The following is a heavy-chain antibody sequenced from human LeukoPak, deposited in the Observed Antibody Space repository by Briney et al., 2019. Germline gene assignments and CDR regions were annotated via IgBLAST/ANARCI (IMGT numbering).Heavy chain of an antibody. CDR3: ARDLPWSGYPCPFDY. CDR1: GFTFSSYS. Sequence: PGGSLRLSCAASGFTFSSYSMNWVRRAPGKGLEWVSSISSSSSYIYYADSVKGRFTISRDNAKTSLYLQMNSLRAEDTAVYYCARDLPWSGYPCPFDYWGQGTLVTVSS. V-gene: IGHV3-21*01. J-gene: IGHJ4*02. D-gene: IGHD3-3*01. CDR2: ISSSSSYI.